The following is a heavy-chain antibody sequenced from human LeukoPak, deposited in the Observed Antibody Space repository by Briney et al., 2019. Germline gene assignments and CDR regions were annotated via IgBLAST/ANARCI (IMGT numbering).Heavy chain of an antibody. D-gene: IGHD4-17*01. CDR3: ARVSDNYGDYAYDY. CDR2: LNPSSGST. J-gene: IGHJ4*02. CDR1: GYTFTTYY. V-gene: IGHV1-46*01. Sequence: ASVKVSCKASGYTFTTYYMHWVRQAPGQGLEWMGILNPSSGSTNYAQKFQGRVTITADESTSTAYMELSSLRSEDTAVYYCARVSDNYGDYAYDYWGQGTLVTVSS.